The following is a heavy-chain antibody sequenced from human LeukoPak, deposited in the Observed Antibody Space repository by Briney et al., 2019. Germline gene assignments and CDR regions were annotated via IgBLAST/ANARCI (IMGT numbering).Heavy chain of an antibody. CDR1: GYTFTSYA. Sequence: ATVKVSCKASGYTFTSYAMNWVRQAPGQGLEWMGWINTNTGNPTYAQGFTGRFVFSMDTSVSTAYLQISSLKAEDTAVYYCARTQNYYDSPSDFDYWGQGTLVTVSS. CDR3: ARTQNYYDSPSDFDY. J-gene: IGHJ4*02. V-gene: IGHV7-4-1*02. D-gene: IGHD3-22*01. CDR2: INTNTGNP.